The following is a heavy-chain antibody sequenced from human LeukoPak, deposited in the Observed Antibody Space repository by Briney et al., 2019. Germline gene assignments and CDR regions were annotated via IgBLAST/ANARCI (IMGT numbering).Heavy chain of an antibody. V-gene: IGHV1-2*02. Sequence: ASVKVSCKASGYTFTGYYTHWVRQAPGQGLEWMGWINPNSGGTNYAQKFQGRVTMTRDTSSSTAYMELSRLRSDDTAVYYCARVESIAAAGYFNYWGQGTLVTVSS. CDR1: GYTFTGYY. D-gene: IGHD6-13*01. CDR3: ARVESIAAAGYFNY. J-gene: IGHJ4*02. CDR2: INPNSGGT.